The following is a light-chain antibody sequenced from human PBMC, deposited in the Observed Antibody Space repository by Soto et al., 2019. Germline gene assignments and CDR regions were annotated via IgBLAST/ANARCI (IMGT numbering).Light chain of an antibody. CDR3: QQYGTSPWT. V-gene: IGKV3-20*01. J-gene: IGKJ1*01. Sequence: DIVLTQSPGTLSLSPGERATLSCRASQVVATSYLAWFRQKPGQAPRVLIYSASYRATDIPDRFSGSGSGTDFTLTISRLEPEDFAVYYCQQYGTSPWTFGQGTKVEI. CDR2: SAS. CDR1: QVVATSY.